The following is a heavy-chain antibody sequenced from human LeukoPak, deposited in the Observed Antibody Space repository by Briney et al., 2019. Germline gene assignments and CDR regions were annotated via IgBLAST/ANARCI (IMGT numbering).Heavy chain of an antibody. D-gene: IGHD3-22*01. CDR1: GGSISSYY. J-gene: IGHJ4*02. V-gene: IGHV4-59*12. CDR3: ARDLGYYYDSSGYYDY. Sequence: SETLSLTCTVSGGSISSYYWSWIRQPPGKGLEWIGYIYYSGSTNYNPSFKSRVTMSVDTSKNQFSLKLSSVTAADTAVYYCARDLGYYYDSSGYYDYWGQGTLVTVSS. CDR2: IYYSGST.